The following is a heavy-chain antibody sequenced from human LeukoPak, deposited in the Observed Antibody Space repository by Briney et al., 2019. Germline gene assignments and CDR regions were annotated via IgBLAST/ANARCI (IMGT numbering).Heavy chain of an antibody. CDR2: INHSGST. V-gene: IGHV4-34*01. CDR3: ALVVPPSRKYFQH. J-gene: IGHJ1*01. D-gene: IGHD2-8*02. Sequence: SETLPLTCAVYGGSFSGYYWSWIRQPPGKGLEWIGEINHSGSTNYNPSLKSRVTISVDTSKNQFSLKLSSVTAADTAVYYCALVVPPSRKYFQHWGQGTLVTVSS. CDR1: GGSFSGYY.